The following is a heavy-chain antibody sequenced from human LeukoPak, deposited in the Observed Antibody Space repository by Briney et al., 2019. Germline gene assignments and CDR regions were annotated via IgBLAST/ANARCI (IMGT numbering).Heavy chain of an antibody. V-gene: IGHV3-21*01. CDR3: AKFKGHYGDSEYYFDS. CDR1: GFTFSRYS. Sequence: TGGSLRLSCAASGFTFSRYSVNWVRQAPGKGLEWVSCITGSSDYIFYADSVRGRFTISGDNAKNSLFLQMNSLRAEDTAVYYCAKFKGHYGDSEYYFDSWGQGTLVTVSS. J-gene: IGHJ4*02. D-gene: IGHD3-10*01. CDR2: ITGSSDYI.